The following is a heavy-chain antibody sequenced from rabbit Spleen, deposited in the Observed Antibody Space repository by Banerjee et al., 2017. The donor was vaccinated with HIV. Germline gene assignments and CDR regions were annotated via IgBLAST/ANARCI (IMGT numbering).Heavy chain of an antibody. CDR2: TANNGWT. V-gene: IGHV1S40*01. CDR1: GFSLSSND. Sequence: QSLEESGGGLVQPGASLTLTCTVSGFSLSSNDMSWVRQAPGKGLEWIGLTANNGWTIYANWAKGRFTISKTSSTTMTLQMTSLTAADTATYFCARHWDLWGPGTLVTVS. J-gene: IGHJ4*01. CDR3: ARHWDL.